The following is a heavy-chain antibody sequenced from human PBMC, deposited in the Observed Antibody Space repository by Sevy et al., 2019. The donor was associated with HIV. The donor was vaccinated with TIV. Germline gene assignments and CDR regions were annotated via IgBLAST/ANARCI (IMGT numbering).Heavy chain of an antibody. CDR1: GFTFSSYE. V-gene: IGHV3-48*03. J-gene: IGHJ4*02. D-gene: IGHD3-22*01. CDR2: ISSSGSTI. CDR3: ARDSYYYDSSVTDY. Sequence: GGSLRLSCAASGFTFSSYEMNWVRQAPGKGLGWVSYISSSGSTIYYADSVKGRFTISRDNAKNSLYLQMNSLRAEDTAVYYCARDSYYYDSSVTDYWGQGTLVTVSS.